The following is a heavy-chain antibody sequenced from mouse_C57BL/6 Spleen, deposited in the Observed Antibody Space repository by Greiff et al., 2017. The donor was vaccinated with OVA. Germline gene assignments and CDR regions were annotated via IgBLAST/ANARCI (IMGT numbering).Heavy chain of an antibody. D-gene: IGHD2-5*01. Sequence: EVKLMESGPGLVKPSQSLSLTCSVTGYSITSGYYWNWIRQFPGNKLEWMGYISYDGSNNYNPSLKNRISITRDTSKNQFFLKLNSVTTEDTATYYCARGGSNYDLAWFAYWGQGTLVTVSA. V-gene: IGHV3-6*01. CDR2: ISYDGSN. J-gene: IGHJ3*01. CDR1: GYSITSGYY. CDR3: ARGGSNYDLAWFAY.